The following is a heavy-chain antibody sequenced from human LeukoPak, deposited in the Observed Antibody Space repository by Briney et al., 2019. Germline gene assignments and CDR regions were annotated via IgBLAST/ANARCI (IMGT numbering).Heavy chain of an antibody. V-gene: IGHV4-38-2*01. D-gene: IGHD2-21*02. CDR1: GFSIRSGHY. CDR3: ARVVIVAATEENDAFDI. Sequence: SETLSLTCGVSGFSIRSGHYWGWIRQPPGKGLEWIANIHQSGSTYHNPSLRSRVTISVDTYKNQFSLKLSSVTAADTAVYYCARVVIVAATEENDAFDIWGQGRMVIVSS. J-gene: IGHJ3*02. CDR2: IHQSGST.